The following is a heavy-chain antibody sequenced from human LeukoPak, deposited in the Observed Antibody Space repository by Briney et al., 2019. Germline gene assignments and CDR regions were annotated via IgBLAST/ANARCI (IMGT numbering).Heavy chain of an antibody. CDR2: VNTATGNT. Sequence: ASVKVSCKTSGYSFTIYDINWLRQAPGQGPEWMGWVNTATGNTGYAQKFQGRVSMTRDTSRTTAYMELRGLTSEYTAVYFCAKVWGPTPIHYFDYWGQGSLVTVSP. J-gene: IGHJ4*02. CDR1: GYSFTIYD. CDR3: AKVWGPTPIHYFDY. D-gene: IGHD3-16*01. V-gene: IGHV1-8*01.